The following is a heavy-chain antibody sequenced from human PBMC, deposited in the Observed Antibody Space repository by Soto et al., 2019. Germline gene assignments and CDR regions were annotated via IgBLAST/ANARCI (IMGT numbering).Heavy chain of an antibody. CDR1: GYTFTSYY. J-gene: IGHJ3*02. CDR2: INPSGGST. V-gene: IGHV1-46*03. Sequence: ASVKVSCKASGYTFTSYYMHWVRQAPGQGLEWMGIINPSGGSTSYAQKFQGRVTMTRDTSTSTVYMELSSLRSEDTAVYYCARSPLTRYLSVAAAGTDAFDICAQGTMLTVSS. D-gene: IGHD3-9*01. CDR3: ARSPLTRYLSVAAAGTDAFDI.